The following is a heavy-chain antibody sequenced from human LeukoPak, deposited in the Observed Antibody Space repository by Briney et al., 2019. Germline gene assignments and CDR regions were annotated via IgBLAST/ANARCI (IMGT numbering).Heavy chain of an antibody. J-gene: IGHJ3*02. CDR3: ARLSGSYSFDI. CDR2: IYSGGST. CDR1: GFTVSNNY. V-gene: IGHV3-53*01. D-gene: IGHD1-26*01. Sequence: GGSLRLSCAASGFTVSNNYMTWVRQAPGKGPEWVSVIYSGGSTSYADSVKGRFTISRDNSKNTLYLQMNSLRAEDTAVYFCARLSGSYSFDIWGQGTMVTVSS.